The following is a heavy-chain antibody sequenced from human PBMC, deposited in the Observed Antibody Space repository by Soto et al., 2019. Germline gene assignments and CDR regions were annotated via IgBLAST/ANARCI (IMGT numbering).Heavy chain of an antibody. CDR1: GFTFSSYG. J-gene: IGHJ4*02. Sequence: GGSLRLSCAASGFTFSSYGMHWVRQAPGKGLEWVAVISYDGSNKYYADSVKGRFTISRDNAKNSLYLQMNSLRAEDTAVYYCARDECGGDCHFDYWGQGTLVTVSS. D-gene: IGHD2-21*02. V-gene: IGHV3-30*03. CDR3: ARDECGGDCHFDY. CDR2: ISYDGSNK.